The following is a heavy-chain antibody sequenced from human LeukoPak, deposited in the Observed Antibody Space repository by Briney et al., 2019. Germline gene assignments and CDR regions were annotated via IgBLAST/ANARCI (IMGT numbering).Heavy chain of an antibody. CDR3: ANYGDYQYFDY. J-gene: IGHJ4*02. D-gene: IGHD4-17*01. Sequence: GGSLRLSCAASGFTFINYGMHWVRQAPGKGLEWVAVISYDGTNKYYADSVKGRFTISRDNSKNTLYLQMNSLKTDDTAVYYCANYGDYQYFDYWGQGTPVTVSS. V-gene: IGHV3-30*18. CDR2: ISYDGTNK. CDR1: GFTFINYG.